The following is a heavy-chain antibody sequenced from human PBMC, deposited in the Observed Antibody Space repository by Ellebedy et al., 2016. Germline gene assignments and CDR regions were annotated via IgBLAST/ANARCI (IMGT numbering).Heavy chain of an antibody. Sequence: GESLKTSCAASGFTVSSNYMSWVRQAPGKGLEWISVIYSGGTTNYADSVKGRFTISRDNSKNTLYLQMNSLRAEDTAVYYCAGDSRGKTAAGTSLHYWGQGTLVTVSS. CDR1: GFTVSSNY. CDR2: IYSGGTT. V-gene: IGHV3-53*01. D-gene: IGHD6-13*01. J-gene: IGHJ4*02. CDR3: AGDSRGKTAAGTSLHY.